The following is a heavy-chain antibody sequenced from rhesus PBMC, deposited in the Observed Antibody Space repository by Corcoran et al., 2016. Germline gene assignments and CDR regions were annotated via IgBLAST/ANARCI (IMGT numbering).Heavy chain of an antibody. CDR1: RFSLRPGGMG. CDR3: ARGDYYSGRYSPAADGLDS. CDR2: IYWDVDK. Sequence: QVTLQESGPALVKPTQPLTLTCTSFRFSLRPGGMGVCWLPQPPGLPLQWPASIYWDVDKDFNKSLKSRLTISKDTSKNQAVLTMTNMDPVDTATYYCARGDYYSGRYSPAADGLDSWGQGVVVTVSS. V-gene: IGHV2S1*01. J-gene: IGHJ6*01. D-gene: IGHD3-16*01.